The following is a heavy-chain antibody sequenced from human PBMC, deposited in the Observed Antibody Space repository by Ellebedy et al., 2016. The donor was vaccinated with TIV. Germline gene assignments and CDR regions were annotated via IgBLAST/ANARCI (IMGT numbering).Heavy chain of an antibody. CDR2: IKQDGSEV. D-gene: IGHD1-26*01. CDR1: GFMFSRHW. V-gene: IGHV3-7*01. CDR3: ARDMGGSYYY. Sequence: GESLKISCAASGFMFSRHWMSWVRQAPGKGLEWVANIKQDGSEVYHVDSVKGRFTISRDNAKSSLYPQMNSLRAEDTAVYYCARDMGGSYYYWGQGALVTVSS. J-gene: IGHJ4*02.